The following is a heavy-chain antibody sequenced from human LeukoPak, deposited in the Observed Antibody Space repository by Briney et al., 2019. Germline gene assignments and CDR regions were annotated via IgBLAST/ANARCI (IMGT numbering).Heavy chain of an antibody. D-gene: IGHD3-22*01. Sequence: GGSLRLSCAASGFTFSSYGMHWVRQAPGKGLEWVAFIRYDGSNKYYADSVKGRFTISRDNSKNTLYLQMNSLRAEDTAVYYCAKDRAMIVGFDPWGQGTLVTVSS. J-gene: IGHJ5*02. V-gene: IGHV3-30*02. CDR2: IRYDGSNK. CDR1: GFTFSSYG. CDR3: AKDRAMIVGFDP.